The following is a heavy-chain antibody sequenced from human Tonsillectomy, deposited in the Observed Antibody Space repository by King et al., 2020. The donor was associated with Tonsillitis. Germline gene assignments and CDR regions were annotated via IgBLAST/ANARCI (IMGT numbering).Heavy chain of an antibody. J-gene: IGHJ2*01. CDR1: GYSFTSYW. D-gene: IGHD3-22*01. Sequence: QLVQSGAEVKKPGESLKISCKGSGYSFTSYWIGWVRQMPGKGLEWMGIIYPGDSDTGYSPSFQGQVTISADKSISTAYLQWSSLKASDTAMYYCARGGDYYDSSGYSHWYFDLWGRGTLVTVSS. CDR3: ARGGDYYDSSGYSHWYFDL. V-gene: IGHV5-51*01. CDR2: IYPGDSDT.